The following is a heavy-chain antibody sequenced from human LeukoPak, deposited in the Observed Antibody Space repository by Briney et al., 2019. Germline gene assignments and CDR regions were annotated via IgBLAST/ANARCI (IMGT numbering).Heavy chain of an antibody. CDR2: IYPGDSDT. CDR3: ASSSGNFDY. D-gene: IGHD6-19*01. Sequence: GASLQISCKGSGYNLTSYWIGWARLLAGKGLEWMGIIYPGDSDTRYSPSFQGQVTISADKSISTAYLQWSSLKASDTAMYYCASSSGNFDYWGQGTLVTVSS. CDR1: GYNLTSYW. V-gene: IGHV5-51*01. J-gene: IGHJ4*02.